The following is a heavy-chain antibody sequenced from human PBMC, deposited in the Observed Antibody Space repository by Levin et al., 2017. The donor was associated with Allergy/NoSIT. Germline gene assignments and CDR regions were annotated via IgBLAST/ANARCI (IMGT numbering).Heavy chain of an antibody. J-gene: IGHJ5*02. V-gene: IGHV4-39*07. CDR3: ARALTMVRGEFDP. D-gene: IGHD3-10*01. CDR1: GGSISSSSYY. Sequence: PSETLSLTCTVSGGSISSSSYYWGWIRQPPGKGLEWIGSIYYSGSTYYNPSLKSRVTISVDTSKNQFSLKLSSVTAADTAVYYCARALTMVRGEFDPWGQGTLVTVSS. CDR2: IYYSGST.